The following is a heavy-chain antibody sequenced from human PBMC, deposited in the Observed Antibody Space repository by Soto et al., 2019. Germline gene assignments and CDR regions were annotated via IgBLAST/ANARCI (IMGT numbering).Heavy chain of an antibody. Sequence: SSTVSGGCINSGGYYWSLNHKHPGKGLEWIGYIYYSGSTYYNPSLKSRVTISVDTSKNQFSLKLSSVTAADTAVYYCARQWLAIRTAFDYWGQGTLVTVSS. CDR1: GGCINSGGYY. V-gene: IGHV4-31*03. CDR2: IYYSGST. CDR3: ARQWLAIRTAFDY. J-gene: IGHJ4*02. D-gene: IGHD6-19*01.